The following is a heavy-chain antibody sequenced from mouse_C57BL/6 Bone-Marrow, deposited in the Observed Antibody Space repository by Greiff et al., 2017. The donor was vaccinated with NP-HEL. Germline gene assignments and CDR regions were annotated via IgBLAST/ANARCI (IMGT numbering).Heavy chain of an antibody. CDR1: GYTFTGYW. V-gene: IGHV1-9*01. Sequence: QVQLQQSGAELMKPGASVKLSCKATGYTFTGYWIEWVKQRPGHGLEWIGEILPGSGSTNYNEKFKGKATFTADTSSNTAYMQLSSLTTEDSAIYYCARSPFYYDYDMAWFAYWGQGTLVTVSA. CDR3: ARSPFYYDYDMAWFAY. D-gene: IGHD2-4*01. CDR2: ILPGSGST. J-gene: IGHJ3*01.